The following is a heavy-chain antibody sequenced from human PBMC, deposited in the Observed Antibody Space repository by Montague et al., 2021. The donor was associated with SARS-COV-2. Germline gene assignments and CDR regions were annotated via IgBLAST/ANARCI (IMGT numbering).Heavy chain of an antibody. CDR2: ISGSNSYT. CDR3: ARDQSCTNGVCYTRGFDY. D-gene: IGHD2-8*01. J-gene: IGHJ4*02. Sequence: SLRLSCAASGFTFSGYYMSWIRQAPGKGLEWVSYISGSNSYTNYADSVRGRFTISRDNAKNSLYLQMDSLRAEDTAVYYCARDQSCTNGVCYTRGFDYWGQGTLVTVSS. V-gene: IGHV3-11*05. CDR1: GFTFSGYY.